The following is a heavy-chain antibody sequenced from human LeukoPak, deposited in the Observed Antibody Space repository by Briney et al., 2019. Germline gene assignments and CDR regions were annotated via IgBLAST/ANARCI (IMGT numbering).Heavy chain of an antibody. CDR1: SDSVSSGSNY. D-gene: IGHD1-26*01. V-gene: IGHV4-61*02. CDR3: ARVPRGSTVGTLPYFYYYMDV. J-gene: IGHJ6*03. Sequence: PSQTLSLTCTVSSDSVSSGSNYWSWIRQPAGKGLEWIGRIYNSWTTNYNPSLKSRVTISVDTSKNQFSLKLSSVTAADTAVYYCARVPRGSTVGTLPYFYYYMDVWGKGTTVIVSS. CDR2: IYNSWTT.